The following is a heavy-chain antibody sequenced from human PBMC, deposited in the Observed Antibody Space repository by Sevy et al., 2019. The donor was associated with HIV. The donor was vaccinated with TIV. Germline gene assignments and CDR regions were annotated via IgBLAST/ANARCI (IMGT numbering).Heavy chain of an antibody. CDR3: TAGVGASDFDY. J-gene: IGHJ4*02. CDR1: GFTFSNAW. D-gene: IGHD1-26*01. CDR2: IKSKTEGGTR. Sequence: GGSLRLSCAASGFTFSNAWMSWVRQPPGKGLEWVGRIKSKTEGGTRNFAAPVKGRFAISRDDSKNMLYLQMDGLKTADTAVYYCTAGVGASDFDYWGQGILVTVSS. V-gene: IGHV3-15*01.